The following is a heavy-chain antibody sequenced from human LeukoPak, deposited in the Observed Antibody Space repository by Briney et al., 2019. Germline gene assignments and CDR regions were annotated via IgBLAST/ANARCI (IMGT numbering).Heavy chain of an antibody. D-gene: IGHD3-3*01. CDR1: GGSISSSSYY. Sequence: NTSETLSLTCTVSGGSISSSSYYWGWIRQPPGKGLEWIGSIYYSGSTYYNPSLKSRVTISVDTSKNQFSLKLSSVTAADTAVYYCARDAVFGALTGAGFDPWGQGTLVTVSS. CDR2: IYYSGST. V-gene: IGHV4-39*07. CDR3: ARDAVFGALTGAGFDP. J-gene: IGHJ5*02.